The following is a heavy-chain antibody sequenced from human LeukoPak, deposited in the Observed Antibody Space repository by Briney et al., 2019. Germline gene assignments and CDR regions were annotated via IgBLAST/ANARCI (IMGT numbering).Heavy chain of an antibody. CDR3: ARAAFYCGGDCYTNWFDP. J-gene: IGHJ5*02. V-gene: IGHV1-58*01. D-gene: IGHD2-21*01. CDR2: IVVGSGNT. CDR1: GFTFTSSA. Sequence: GASVKVSCKASGFTFTSSAVQWVRQARGQRLEWIGWIVVGSGNTNYAQKFQERVTITRDMSTSTAYMELSRLRSDDTAVYYCARAAFYCGGDCYTNWFDPWGQGTLVTVSS.